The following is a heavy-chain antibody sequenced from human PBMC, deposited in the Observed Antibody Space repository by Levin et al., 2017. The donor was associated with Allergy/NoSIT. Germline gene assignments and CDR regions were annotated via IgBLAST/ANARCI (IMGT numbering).Heavy chain of an antibody. CDR2: ISYDGSNK. V-gene: IGHV3-30*18. J-gene: IGHJ5*02. D-gene: IGHD3-10*01. CDR1: GFTFSSYG. CDR3: AKGRDAPYYYGSGSRLPIPGWFDP. Sequence: GESLKISCAASGFTFSSYGMHWVRQAPGKGLEWVAVISYDGSNKYYADSVKGRFTISRDTSKNTLYLQMNSLRAEDTAVYYCAKGRDAPYYYGSGSRLPIPGWFDPWGQGTLVTVSS.